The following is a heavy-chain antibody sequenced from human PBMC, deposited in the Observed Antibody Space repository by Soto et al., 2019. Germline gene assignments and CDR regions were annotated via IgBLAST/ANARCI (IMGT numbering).Heavy chain of an antibody. V-gene: IGHV1-69*13. CDR3: ARSRAAAPPRVGMDV. J-gene: IGHJ6*02. CDR1: GGTFSRNA. D-gene: IGHD6-13*01. Sequence: SVKVSCKASGGTFSRNAISWVRQAPGQGLEWMGGIIPFFHEPNSAQEFQGRVTITADESTSIVFMEMSSLRFEDTAVYYCARSRAAAPPRVGMDVWGQGTTVTVSS. CDR2: IIPFFHEP.